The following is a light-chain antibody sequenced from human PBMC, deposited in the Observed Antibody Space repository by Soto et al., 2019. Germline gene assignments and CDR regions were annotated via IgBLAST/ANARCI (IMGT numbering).Light chain of an antibody. CDR3: QQYYTSSPT. V-gene: IGKV1-5*03. Sequence: DIQMTQSPSTLSASVGDRVTITCRASQSISTWSAWYQQKPGKATKLLIYRASRLENGVPSRFSGSAYGTEVTLTIICLQPDDCATYYFQQYYTSSPTFGQGTKLEIK. J-gene: IGKJ2*01. CDR2: RAS. CDR1: QSISTW.